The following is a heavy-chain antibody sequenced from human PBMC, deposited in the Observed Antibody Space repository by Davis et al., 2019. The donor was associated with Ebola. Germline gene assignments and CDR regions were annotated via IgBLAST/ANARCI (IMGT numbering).Heavy chain of an antibody. V-gene: IGHV3-33*08. J-gene: IGHJ6*02. CDR1: GFTFDDYG. Sequence: GESLKISCAASGFTFDDYGMSWVRQAPGKGLEWVAVIWYDGSNKYYADSVKGRFTISRDNSKNTLYLQMNSLRAEDTAVYYCARELMGYYYGSGSYGYYGMDVWGQGTTVTVSS. CDR3: ARELMGYYYGSGSYGYYGMDV. CDR2: IWYDGSNK. D-gene: IGHD3-10*01.